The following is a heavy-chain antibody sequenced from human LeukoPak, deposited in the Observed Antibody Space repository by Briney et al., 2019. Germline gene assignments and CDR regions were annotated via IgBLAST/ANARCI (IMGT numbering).Heavy chain of an antibody. J-gene: IGHJ4*02. CDR3: ARGIIGYYFDY. Sequence: GASVKVSCKASGYTFTSYGLSWVRQAPGQGLEWMGWISGYNGSTNYAQKFQGRVTMTTDTSTSTAYMELRSLRSDDTAVYYCARGIIGYYFDYWGQGTLVTVSS. CDR2: ISGYNGST. V-gene: IGHV1-18*01. CDR1: GYTFTSYG. D-gene: IGHD2-15*01.